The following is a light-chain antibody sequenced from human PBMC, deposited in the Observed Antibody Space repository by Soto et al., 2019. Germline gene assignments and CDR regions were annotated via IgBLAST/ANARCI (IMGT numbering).Light chain of an antibody. CDR3: QHYGSSRYT. Sequence: EIVLTQSPAILSLSPGERATLSCRTNQTVSSYLAWYQHKSGQAPRLLIYSASKRATGIPARFSGSGSGTDFTLTISSLDPEDFAVYYCQHYGSSRYTFGQGTKLDIK. V-gene: IGKV3-11*01. J-gene: IGKJ2*01. CDR2: SAS. CDR1: QTVSSY.